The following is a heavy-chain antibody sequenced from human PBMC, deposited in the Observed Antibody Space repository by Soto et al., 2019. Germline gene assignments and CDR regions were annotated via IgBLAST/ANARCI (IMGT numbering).Heavy chain of an antibody. CDR2: MNPNSGNT. D-gene: IGHD3-3*01. Sequence: ASVKVSCKASGYTFTSYDINWVRQATGQGLEWMGWMNPNSGNTGYAQKFQGRVTMTRNTSISTAYMELSSLRSEDTAVYYCARARLEWLLGSGSDYYYYYGMDVWGQGTTVTVSS. J-gene: IGHJ6*02. V-gene: IGHV1-8*01. CDR3: ARARLEWLLGSGSDYYYYYGMDV. CDR1: GYTFTSYD.